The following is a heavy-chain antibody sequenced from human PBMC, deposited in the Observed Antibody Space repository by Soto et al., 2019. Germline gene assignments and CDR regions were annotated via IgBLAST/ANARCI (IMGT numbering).Heavy chain of an antibody. D-gene: IGHD5-12*01. Sequence: GGSLRLSCAASGFTFSNYYMSWIRQAPGKGLEWVSYISSSGSTIYYADSVKGRFTISRDNAKNSLYLQMNSLRAEDTAVYYCARDWLPRAPIYYMHVWGKGTTVTVSS. CDR1: GFTFSNYY. J-gene: IGHJ6*03. V-gene: IGHV3-11*01. CDR2: ISSSGSTI. CDR3: ARDWLPRAPIYYMHV.